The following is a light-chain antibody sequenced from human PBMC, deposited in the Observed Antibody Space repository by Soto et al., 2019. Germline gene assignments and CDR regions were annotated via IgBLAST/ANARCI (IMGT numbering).Light chain of an antibody. CDR1: NTDVGAYNF. Sequence: QSALTQPASASGSPGQSITISCTGSNTDVGAYNFVSWFQQLPGKAPKLLIYEVTSRPSGVSRRFSGSKSGNPASLNISGRQAVDEGDYYCCSYTNTLIPWVFGGGTKLTVL. V-gene: IGLV2-14*01. CDR3: CSYTNTLIPWV. CDR2: EVT. J-gene: IGLJ3*02.